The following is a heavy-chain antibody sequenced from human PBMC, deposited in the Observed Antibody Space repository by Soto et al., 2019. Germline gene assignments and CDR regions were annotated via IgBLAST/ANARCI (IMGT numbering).Heavy chain of an antibody. V-gene: IGHV1-8*01. J-gene: IGHJ4*02. D-gene: IGHD2-15*01. CDR1: GYTFTSYD. CDR2: MNPNSGNT. CDR3: ARAYCSGGSCYSGY. Sequence: QVQLVQSGAEVKKPGASVKVSCKASGYTFTSYDINWVRQATGQGLEWMGWMNPNSGNTGYAQKLQGRVTMIRNTSISTAYMELSSLRSEDTAVYYCARAYCSGGSCYSGYWGQGTLVTVSS.